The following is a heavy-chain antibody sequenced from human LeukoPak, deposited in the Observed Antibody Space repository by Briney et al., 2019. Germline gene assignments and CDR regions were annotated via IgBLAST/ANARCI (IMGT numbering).Heavy chain of an antibody. V-gene: IGHV1-18*01. CDR3: ARFPHTGYSSSWYEIGDY. CDR2: ISAYNGNT. CDR1: GYTFTSYG. D-gene: IGHD6-13*01. J-gene: IGHJ4*02. Sequence: GASVKVSCKASGYTFTSYGISWVRQAPGQGLEWMGWISAYNGNTNYAQKLQGRVTMTTDTPTSTAYMELRSLRSDDTAVYYCARFPHTGYSSSWYEIGDYWGQGTLVTVSS.